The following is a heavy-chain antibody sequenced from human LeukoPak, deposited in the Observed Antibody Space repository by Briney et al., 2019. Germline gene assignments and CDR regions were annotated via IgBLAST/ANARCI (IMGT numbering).Heavy chain of an antibody. CDR3: ARDGPYWGGFDY. V-gene: IGHV4-39*07. CDR2: IYYSGST. Sequence: SETLSLTCTVSGGSISSSSYYWGWIRQPPGKGLEWIGSIYYSGSTYYNPSLKSRVTISVDTSKNQFSLKLSYVTAADTAVYYCARDGPYWGGFDYWGQGTLVTVSS. CDR1: GGSISSSSYY. D-gene: IGHD7-27*01. J-gene: IGHJ4*02.